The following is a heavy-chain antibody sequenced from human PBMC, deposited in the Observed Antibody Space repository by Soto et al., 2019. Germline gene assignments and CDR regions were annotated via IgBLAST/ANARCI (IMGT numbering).Heavy chain of an antibody. V-gene: IGHV3-23*01. J-gene: IGHJ3*02. D-gene: IGHD3-22*01. CDR3: AKDLDFLDSSGYYISNDAFDI. CDR1: GFTFSSYA. Sequence: GGSLRLSCAASGFTFSSYAMSWVRQAPGKGLEWVSAISGSGGSTYYADSVKGRFTISRDNSKNTLYLQMNSLRAEDTAVYYCAKDLDFLDSSGYYISNDAFDIWGQGTMVTVSS. CDR2: ISGSGGST.